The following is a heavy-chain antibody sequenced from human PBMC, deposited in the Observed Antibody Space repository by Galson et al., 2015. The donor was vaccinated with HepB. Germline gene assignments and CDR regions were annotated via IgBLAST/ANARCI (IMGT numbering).Heavy chain of an antibody. CDR1: GFTFSKS. Sequence: SLRLSCAGSGFTFSKSMHWVRQAPGKGLQWVAVISVDGSHKYYSDSVKGRFTISRDNSKNTLYLQMNSLRPEDTALYYCAKEYDDNDDAFDIWGQGTMVTVSS. CDR2: ISVDGSHK. D-gene: IGHD3-3*01. J-gene: IGHJ3*02. CDR3: AKEYDDNDDAFDI. V-gene: IGHV3-30-3*01.